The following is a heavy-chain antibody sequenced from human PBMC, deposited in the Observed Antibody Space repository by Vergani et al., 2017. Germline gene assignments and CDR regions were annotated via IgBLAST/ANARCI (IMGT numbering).Heavy chain of an antibody. J-gene: IGHJ3*02. Sequence: EVQLVESGGGLVQPGGSLKLSCAASGFTFSGSAMHWVRQASGKGLEWVGRIRSKANSYATAYAASVKGRFTISRDDSKNTAYLQMNSLKTEDTAVYYCTHPYYYDSSGYYYPGAFDIWGQGTMVTVSS. D-gene: IGHD3-22*01. CDR3: THPYYYDSSGYYYPGAFDI. V-gene: IGHV3-73*02. CDR2: IRSKANSYAT. CDR1: GFTFSGSA.